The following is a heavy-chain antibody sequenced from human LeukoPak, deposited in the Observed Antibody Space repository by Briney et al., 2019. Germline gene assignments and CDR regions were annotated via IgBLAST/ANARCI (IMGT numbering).Heavy chain of an antibody. Sequence: SVKVSCKASGGTFSSYAISWVRQAPGQGLEWMGGIIPIFGTANYAQKFQGRVTITTDESTSTAYMELSSLTSDDTAVYYCVTDPYTTTDDNNFEPQGAYWGQGTLVTVSS. CDR3: VTDPYTTTDDNNFEPQGAY. CDR2: IIPIFGTA. V-gene: IGHV1-69*05. CDR1: GGTFSSYA. J-gene: IGHJ4*02. D-gene: IGHD5-24*01.